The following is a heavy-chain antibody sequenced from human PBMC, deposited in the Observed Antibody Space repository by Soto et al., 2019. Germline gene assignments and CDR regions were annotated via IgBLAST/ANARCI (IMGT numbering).Heavy chain of an antibody. CDR2: MNPNSGNT. D-gene: IGHD3-3*01. CDR1: GYTFTSYD. CDR3: ARGSPITIFGVPYNWFDP. J-gene: IGHJ5*02. Sequence: ASVKVSCKASGYTFTSYDINWVRQATGQGLEWMGWMNPNSGNTGYAQKFQGRVTMTRNTSISTAYMELSSLRSEDTAVYYCARGSPITIFGVPYNWFDPWGQGTLVTVSS. V-gene: IGHV1-8*01.